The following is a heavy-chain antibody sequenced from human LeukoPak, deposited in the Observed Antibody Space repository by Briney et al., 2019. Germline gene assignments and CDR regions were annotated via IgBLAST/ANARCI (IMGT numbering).Heavy chain of an antibody. CDR1: GFTFSSYG. D-gene: IGHD6-19*01. CDR3: AREYRYSSGLAY. J-gene: IGHJ4*02. CDR2: IWYDGSNK. Sequence: GGSLRLSCAASGFTFSSYGMHWVRQAPGKGLEWVAVIWYDGSNKYYADSVKGRFTISRDNSKNTLYLQMNSLRAEDTAVYYCAREYRYSSGLAYWGQGTLVTVSS. V-gene: IGHV3-33*01.